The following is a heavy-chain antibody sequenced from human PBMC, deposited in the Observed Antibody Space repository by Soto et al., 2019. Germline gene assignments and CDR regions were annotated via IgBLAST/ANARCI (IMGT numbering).Heavy chain of an antibody. D-gene: IGHD6-6*01. Sequence: GGSLRLSCAASGFTFSSYSMNWVRQAPGKGLEWVSYISSSSSTIYYADSVKGRFTISRDNAKNSLYLQMNSLRAEDTAVYYCARAQGWQLVGYYYYYMDVWGKGTTVTVSS. V-gene: IGHV3-48*01. CDR3: ARAQGWQLVGYYYYYMDV. CDR2: ISSSSSTI. J-gene: IGHJ6*03. CDR1: GFTFSSYS.